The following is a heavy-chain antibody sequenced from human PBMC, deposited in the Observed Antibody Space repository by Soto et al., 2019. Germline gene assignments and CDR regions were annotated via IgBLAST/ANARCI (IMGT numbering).Heavy chain of an antibody. J-gene: IGHJ3*02. V-gene: IGHV3-23*01. CDR2: ISGSGGST. CDR1: GFTFSSYA. CDR3: AKDIVVVVAAINDASDI. Sequence: GSLRLSCAASGFTFSSYAMSWVRQAPGKGLEWVSAISGSGGSTYYADSVKGRFTISRDNSKNTLYLQMNSLRAEDTAVYYCAKDIVVVVAAINDASDIWGQGTMVTV. D-gene: IGHD2-15*01.